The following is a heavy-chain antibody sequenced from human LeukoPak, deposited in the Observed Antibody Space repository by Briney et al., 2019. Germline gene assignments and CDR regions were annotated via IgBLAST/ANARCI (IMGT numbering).Heavy chain of an antibody. V-gene: IGHV3-66*02. CDR3: ARDRSLVGATTGDAFDI. D-gene: IGHD1-26*01. Sequence: GRSLRLSCAASGFTVSSNYMSWVRQAPGKGLEWVSVIYSGGSTYYADSVKGRFTISRDNSKNTLYLQMNSLRAEDTAVYYCARDRSLVGATTGDAFDIWGQGTMVTVSS. J-gene: IGHJ3*02. CDR2: IYSGGST. CDR1: GFTVSSNY.